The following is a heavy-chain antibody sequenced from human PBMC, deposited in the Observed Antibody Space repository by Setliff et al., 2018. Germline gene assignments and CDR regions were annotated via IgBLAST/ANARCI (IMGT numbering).Heavy chain of an antibody. CDR3: ARDWPWMATILDAFDI. D-gene: IGHD5-12*01. CDR2: IKQDGSEK. Sequence: PGGSLRLSCAASGFTFSNSWMNWVRRAPGKGLEWVAIIKQDGSEKYYVDSVKGRFTISRDNAKNSLYLQMNSLRAEDTAVYYCARDWPWMATILDAFDIWGQGTMVTVSS. J-gene: IGHJ3*02. V-gene: IGHV3-7*01. CDR1: GFTFSNSW.